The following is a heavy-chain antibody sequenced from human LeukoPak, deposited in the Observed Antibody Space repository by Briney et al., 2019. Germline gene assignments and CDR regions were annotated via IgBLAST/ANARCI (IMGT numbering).Heavy chain of an antibody. D-gene: IGHD6-13*01. CDR2: ISSSSYI. V-gene: IGHV3-21*01. CDR3: ARQQPVYGMDV. Sequence: GGSLRLSCAASGFTFSSFWMHWVRQAPGKGLEWVSSISSSSYIYYADSVKGRFTISRDNAKNSLYLQMNSLRAEDTAVYYCARQQPVYGMDVWGQGTTVTVSS. CDR1: GFTFSSFW. J-gene: IGHJ6*02.